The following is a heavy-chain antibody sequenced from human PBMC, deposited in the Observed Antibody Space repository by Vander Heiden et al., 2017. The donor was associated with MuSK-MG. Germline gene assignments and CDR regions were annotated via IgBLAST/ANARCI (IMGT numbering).Heavy chain of an antibody. D-gene: IGHD2-15*01. Sequence: QVQLVQSGAEVKKPGASVKVSCKASGYTFTGYYMHWVRQAPGQGLEWMGWINPNSGGTNYAQKFQGRVTMTRDTSISTAYMELSRLRSDDTAVYYCARVPRVAARRNWFDPWGQGTLVTVSS. CDR2: INPNSGGT. CDR3: ARVPRVAARRNWFDP. V-gene: IGHV1-2*02. CDR1: GYTFTGYY. J-gene: IGHJ5*02.